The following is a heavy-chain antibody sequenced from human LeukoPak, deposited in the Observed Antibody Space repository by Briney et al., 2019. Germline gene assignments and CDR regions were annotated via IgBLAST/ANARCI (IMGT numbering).Heavy chain of an antibody. CDR3: ATDYRVIAVAGRGYFDY. J-gene: IGHJ4*02. D-gene: IGHD6-19*01. V-gene: IGHV1-24*01. Sequence: ASVKVSCKNSGYSFTVYNMHCVRQPPGEGRVWRGGFDPEDGETIYAQKFQGRVTMTEDTSTDTAYMELSSLRSEDTAVYYCATDYRVIAVAGRGYFDYWGQGTLVTVSS. CDR2: FDPEDGET. CDR1: GYSFTVYN.